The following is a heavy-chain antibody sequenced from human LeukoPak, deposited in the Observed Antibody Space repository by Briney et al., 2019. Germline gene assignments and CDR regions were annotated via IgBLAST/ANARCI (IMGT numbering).Heavy chain of an antibody. J-gene: IGHJ4*02. D-gene: IGHD6-6*01. V-gene: IGHV3-21*01. Sequence: PGGSLRLSCAASGFTFSSYSMNWVRQAPGKGLEWVSSISSSSGYIYYADSVKGRFTISRDNAKNSLYLQMNSLRAEDTAVYYCARDPKIAARPSFFDYWGQGTLVTVSS. CDR1: GFTFSSYS. CDR2: ISSSSGYI. CDR3: ARDPKIAARPSFFDY.